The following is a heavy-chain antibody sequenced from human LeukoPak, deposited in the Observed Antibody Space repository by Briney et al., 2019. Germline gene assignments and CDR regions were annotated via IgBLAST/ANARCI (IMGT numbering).Heavy chain of an antibody. CDR1: GFTFSSYA. CDR3: VRGNVFYDY. V-gene: IGHV3-23*01. D-gene: IGHD2-21*01. J-gene: IGHJ4*02. CDR2: ISGSGDST. Sequence: PGGSLRLSCAASGFTFSSYAMSWVRQAPGKGLEWISGISGSGDSTYHADSVKGRFTISRDNSKNTLYLQMSSLRAEDTAVYYCVRGNVFYDYWGQGTLVTVSS.